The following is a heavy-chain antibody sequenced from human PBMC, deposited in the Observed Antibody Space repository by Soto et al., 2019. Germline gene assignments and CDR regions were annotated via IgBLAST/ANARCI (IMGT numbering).Heavy chain of an antibody. D-gene: IGHD3-16*01. CDR1: GGTFSSYA. Sequence: QVQLVQSGAEVKKPGSSVKVSCKASGGTFSSYAISWVRQAPGQGLEWMGGIIPIFGTANYAQKFQGRVTITADESTSTAYMELGSLRSEDTAAYYCARNPGIGDGVGGVPHWYFDLWGRGTLVTVAS. CDR3: ARNPGIGDGVGGVPHWYFDL. CDR2: IIPIFGTA. J-gene: IGHJ2*01. V-gene: IGHV1-69*01.